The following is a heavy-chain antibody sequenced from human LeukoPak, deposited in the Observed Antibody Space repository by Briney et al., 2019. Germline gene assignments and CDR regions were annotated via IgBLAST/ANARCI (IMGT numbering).Heavy chain of an antibody. Sequence: GGSLRLSCAASGFTFSSYGMHWVRQAPGKGLEWVAFIRYDGSNKYYADSVKGRFTISRDNSKNTLYLQLNSLRTEDTAVYFCARGARGSGWRVFDIWGQGTMVTVSS. J-gene: IGHJ3*02. CDR3: ARGARGSGWRVFDI. CDR1: GFTFSSYG. D-gene: IGHD6-19*01. CDR2: IRYDGSNK. V-gene: IGHV3-30*02.